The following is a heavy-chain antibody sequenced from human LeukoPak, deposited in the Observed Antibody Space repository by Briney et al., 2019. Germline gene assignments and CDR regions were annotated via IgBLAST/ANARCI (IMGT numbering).Heavy chain of an antibody. Sequence: TSETLSLTCTVSGGSISSSYWSWIRQPPGKGLEWIGYIYYSGSTNYNPSLKSRVTISVDTSKNQFSLKVSSVTAADTAVYYCARGEEGYCSSTSCSAFDYWGQGTLVTVSS. V-gene: IGHV4-59*12. CDR2: IYYSGST. CDR3: ARGEEGYCSSTSCSAFDY. D-gene: IGHD2-2*01. CDR1: GGSISSSY. J-gene: IGHJ4*02.